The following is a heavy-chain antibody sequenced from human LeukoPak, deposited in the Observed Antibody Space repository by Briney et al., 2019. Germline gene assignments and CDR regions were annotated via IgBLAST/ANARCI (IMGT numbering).Heavy chain of an antibody. V-gene: IGHV3-7*01. J-gene: IGHJ5*02. D-gene: IGHD2-15*01. CDR1: GFTFSSYW. Sequence: SGGSLRLSCAASGFTFSSYWMNWVRQAPGKGLEWVANIKQDGSEKNYVDSVKGRFTISGDNAKNSLYLQMNSLRAEDTAVYYCARLKGHCSGGSCSNWFDRWGQGTLVTVSS. CDR3: ARLKGHCSGGSCSNWFDR. CDR2: IKQDGSEK.